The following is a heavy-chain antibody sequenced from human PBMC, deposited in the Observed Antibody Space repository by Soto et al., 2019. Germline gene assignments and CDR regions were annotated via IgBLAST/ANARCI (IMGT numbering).Heavy chain of an antibody. Sequence: QVQLQQWGAGLLKPSETLSLTCAVYGGSFSGYYWTWIHQSPEKGLEWIGEADHSGTTYYNPSLKTRVTISVHTPKSQFSLKMSAVTAADTAVYYCARGIGYCSSINCYSSRRLRFDSWGQGTLVTVSS. V-gene: IGHV4-34*01. CDR1: GGSFSGYY. D-gene: IGHD2-2*01. CDR2: ADHSGTT. CDR3: ARGIGYCSSINCYSSRRLRFDS. J-gene: IGHJ4*02.